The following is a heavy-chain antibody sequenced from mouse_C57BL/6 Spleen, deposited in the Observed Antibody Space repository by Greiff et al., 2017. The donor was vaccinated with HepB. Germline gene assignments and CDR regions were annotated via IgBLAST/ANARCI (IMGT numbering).Heavy chain of an antibody. J-gene: IGHJ3*01. CDR1: GYTFTSYW. CDR3: ARGSGAAQATGFAY. Sequence: QVQLQQPGAELVKPGASVKLSCKASGYTFTSYWMHWVKQRPGQGLEWIGMIHPNSGSTNYNEKFKSKATLTVDKSSSTAYMQLSSLTSEDSAVYYCARGSGAAQATGFAYWGQGTLVTVSA. V-gene: IGHV1-64*01. CDR2: IHPNSGST. D-gene: IGHD3-2*02.